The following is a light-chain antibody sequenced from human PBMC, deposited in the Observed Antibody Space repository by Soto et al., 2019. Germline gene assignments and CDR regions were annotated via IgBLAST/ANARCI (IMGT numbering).Light chain of an antibody. V-gene: IGKV1-5*03. CDR3: QQYDSFSLT. Sequence: DIQMTQSPSALSASVGDRVTVTCRASQSISSWLAWYQQKPGKAPKLLIYKASSLESGVPSRFSGSGSGTEFTLTISSLQPDDFATYYCQQYDSFSLTFGGGTKVEIK. CDR1: QSISSW. J-gene: IGKJ4*01. CDR2: KAS.